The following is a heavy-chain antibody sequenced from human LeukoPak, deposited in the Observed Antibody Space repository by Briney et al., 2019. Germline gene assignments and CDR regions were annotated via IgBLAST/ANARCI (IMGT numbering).Heavy chain of an antibody. CDR2: INHSGST. CDR3: ARAYYDFWTRAYYYYGMDV. V-gene: IGHV4-34*01. CDR1: GGSFSGYY. J-gene: IGHJ6*02. D-gene: IGHD3-3*01. Sequence: PSETLSLTCAVYGGSFSGYYWSWIRQPPGKGLEWIGEINHSGSTNYNPSLKSRVTISVDTSKNQFSLKLSSVTAADTAVYYCARAYYDFWTRAYYYYGMDVWGRGTTVTVSS.